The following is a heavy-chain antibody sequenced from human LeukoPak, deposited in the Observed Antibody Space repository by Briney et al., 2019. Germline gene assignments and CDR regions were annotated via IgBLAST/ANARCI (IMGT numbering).Heavy chain of an antibody. J-gene: IGHJ4*02. CDR1: GFTFSRYW. Sequence: GGSLRLSCAASGFTFSRYWMSWVRQAPGKGLEWVANIRDDGSDKYYVDSAKGRFTISRDNAKNSLYLQMNSLRAEDTAVYYCARGQDWNHDYWGQGTLATVSA. CDR2: IRDDGSDK. V-gene: IGHV3-7*01. CDR3: ARGQDWNHDY. D-gene: IGHD1-1*01.